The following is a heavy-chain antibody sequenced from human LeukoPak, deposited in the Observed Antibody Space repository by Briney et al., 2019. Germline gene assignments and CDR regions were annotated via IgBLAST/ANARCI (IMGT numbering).Heavy chain of an antibody. CDR3: ASTNGTSDY. CDR2: IYHSGST. D-gene: IGHD1-1*01. Sequence: LRLSCAASGFTVSSNYMSWVRQPPGKGLEWIGYIYHSGSTYYNPSLKSRVTISVDRSKNQFSLKLSSVTAADTAVYYCASTNGTSDYWGQGTLVTVSS. V-gene: IGHV4-30-2*01. J-gene: IGHJ4*02. CDR1: GFTVSSNY.